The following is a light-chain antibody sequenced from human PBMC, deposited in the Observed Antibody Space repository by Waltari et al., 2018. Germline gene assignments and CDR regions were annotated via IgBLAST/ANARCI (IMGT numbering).Light chain of an antibody. Sequence: DIQMTQSPSSRSASIGDRISITCRASQSIASYLNWYQQKPGKAPKLLIYAASTLQSGVPSRFGGSGSGTDFTLTISSLHPEDFATYYCQQSYSTPPTFGQGTKVEIK. CDR3: QQSYSTPPT. J-gene: IGKJ1*01. CDR1: QSIASY. CDR2: AAS. V-gene: IGKV1-39*01.